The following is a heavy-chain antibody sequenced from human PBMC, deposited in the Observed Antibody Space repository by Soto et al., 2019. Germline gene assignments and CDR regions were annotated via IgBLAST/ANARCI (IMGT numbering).Heavy chain of an antibody. CDR3: AKAFRYYDSSGPFDY. J-gene: IGHJ4*02. CDR1: GFTFSSYG. V-gene: IGHV3-30*18. Sequence: QVQLVESGGGVVQPGRSLRLSCAASGFTFSSYGMHWVRQAPGKGLEWVAVISYDGSNKYYADSVKDRFTISRDNSKNTLYLQMNSLRAEDTAVYYCAKAFRYYDSSGPFDYWGQGTLVTVSS. D-gene: IGHD3-22*01. CDR2: ISYDGSNK.